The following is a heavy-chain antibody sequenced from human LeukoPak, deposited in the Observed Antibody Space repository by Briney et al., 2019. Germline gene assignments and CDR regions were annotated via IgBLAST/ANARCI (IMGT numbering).Heavy chain of an antibody. J-gene: IGHJ4*02. Sequence: SETLSLTCTVSGGSISSTNYYWGWIRQPPGKGLEWIGSISYTGSTYYNMSLKSRVTIFVDTSRNQLSLNLRSVTAADTSVYYCLGIRGDLFDFWGQGTLVTVSS. D-gene: IGHD3-10*01. V-gene: IGHV4-39*01. CDR1: GGSISSTNYY. CDR2: ISYTGST. CDR3: LGIRGDLFDF.